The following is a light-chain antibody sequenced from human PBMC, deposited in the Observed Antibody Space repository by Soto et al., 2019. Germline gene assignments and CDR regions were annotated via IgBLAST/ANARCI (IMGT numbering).Light chain of an antibody. CDR3: LQGTHSPT. CDR1: QSLVYSDGNIY. V-gene: IGKV2-30*01. J-gene: IGKJ1*01. CDR2: KVS. Sequence: DVVLTQAPLSLPVTPLRAASISFLSSQSLVYSDGNIYLSWFHQRPGQSPRRLIYKVSNRESGPPDRFSGSGSGTEFTLSISPVEAEDVGVYYRLQGTHSPTLGQGTKVDIK.